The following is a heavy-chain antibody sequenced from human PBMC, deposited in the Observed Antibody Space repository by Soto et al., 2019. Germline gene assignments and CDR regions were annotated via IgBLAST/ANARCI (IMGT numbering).Heavy chain of an antibody. Sequence: PSETLSLTCTVSGGSISSISNHYCSWIRQPPGKGLEWIGYISYSGYTSYNPSLKSRVIISVDTSKNQVSLNLASVTAADTAVDYCATQGFGVLHGLVDVWGEGSLVTVS. CDR1: GGSISSISNHY. CDR2: ISYSGYT. J-gene: IGHJ4*02. D-gene: IGHD3-10*01. CDR3: ATQGFGVLHGLVDV. V-gene: IGHV4-61*05.